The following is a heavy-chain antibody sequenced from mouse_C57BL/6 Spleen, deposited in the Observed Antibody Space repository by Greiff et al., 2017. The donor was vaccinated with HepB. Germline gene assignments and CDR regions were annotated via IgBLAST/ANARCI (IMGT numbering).Heavy chain of an antibody. CDR1: GYTFTSYW. CDR3: AISSLYYGSGSDWYFDV. D-gene: IGHD1-1*01. V-gene: IGHV1-64*01. J-gene: IGHJ1*03. CDR2: IHPNSGST. Sequence: QVQLQQPGAELVKPGASVKLSCKASGYTFTSYWMHWVKQRPGQGLEWIGMIHPNSGSTNYNEKFKSKATLTVDKSSSTAYMQLSSLTSEDSAVYYCAISSLYYGSGSDWYFDVWGTGTTVTVSS.